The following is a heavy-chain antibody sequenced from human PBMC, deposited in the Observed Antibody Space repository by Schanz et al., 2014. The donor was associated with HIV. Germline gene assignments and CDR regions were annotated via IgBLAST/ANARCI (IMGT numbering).Heavy chain of an antibody. V-gene: IGHV3-21*01. CDR1: GFTFSSYG. J-gene: IGHJ6*02. CDR2: ITSGGYI. CDR3: AKTSITLGMDV. D-gene: IGHD1-20*01. Sequence: DVQLVESGGGLVKPGGSLRLSCSVSGFTFSSYGMNWVRQAPGKGLEWVSSITSGGYIYYADSLRGRFTISRDNSKNTLYLQMNSLRAEDTAVYYCAKTSITLGMDVWGQGTTVIVSS.